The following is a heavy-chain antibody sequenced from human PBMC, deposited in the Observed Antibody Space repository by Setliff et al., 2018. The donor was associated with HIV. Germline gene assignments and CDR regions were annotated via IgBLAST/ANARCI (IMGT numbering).Heavy chain of an antibody. CDR2: IQTSGST. CDR3: AREDSSYHYFDY. Sequence: SETLSLTCAVYGGSISSGSNYWSWIRQPAGKGLEWIGHIQTSGSTNYNPSLKSRVTISVDTSKNQFSLKLTSVTAADTAVYYCAREDSSYHYFDYWGQGMLVTVSS. V-gene: IGHV4-61*09. CDR1: GGSISSGSNY. D-gene: IGHD6-6*01. J-gene: IGHJ4*02.